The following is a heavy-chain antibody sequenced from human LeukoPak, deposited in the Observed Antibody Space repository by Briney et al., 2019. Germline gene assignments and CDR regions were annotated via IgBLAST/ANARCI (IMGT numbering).Heavy chain of an antibody. J-gene: IGHJ4*02. V-gene: IGHV1-46*01. CDR1: GYTFTSYY. Sequence: ASVKVSCKASGYTFTSYYMHWVRQAPGQGLEWMGIINPSGGSTSYAQKFQGRVTMTRDTSTSTVYMELSRLRSDDTAVYYCARLVGQVVVAAVFFDYWGQGTLVTVSS. CDR2: INPSGGST. CDR3: ARLVGQVVVAAVFFDY. D-gene: IGHD2-15*01.